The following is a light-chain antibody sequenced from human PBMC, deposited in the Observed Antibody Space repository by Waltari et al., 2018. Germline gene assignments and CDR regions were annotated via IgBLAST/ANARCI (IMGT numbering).Light chain of an antibody. Sequence: DIQMTQSPSTLSASVGDRVTITCRASQSISSGLAWYQQKPGKAPKLQIYKASSLESGVPSRFSGSGSGTEFTLTLSSLQPDDFAPYYCQQYNSYWTFGQGTKVEIK. CDR3: QQYNSYWT. J-gene: IGKJ1*01. V-gene: IGKV1-5*03. CDR1: QSISSG. CDR2: KAS.